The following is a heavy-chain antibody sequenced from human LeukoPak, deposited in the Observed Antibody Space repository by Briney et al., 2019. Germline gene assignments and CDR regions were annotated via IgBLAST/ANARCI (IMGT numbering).Heavy chain of an antibody. Sequence: PSETLSLTCTVSGASFNSDDQYWNWIRQSPGKGLEWIGSIHPSGMLYNNPSLESRVTMSRDTSKDQFSLNLNSVTAADTAVYFWSEGLDSRKLGYWGQGIVVTLS. V-gene: IGHV4-31*03. CDR3: SEGLDSRKLGY. CDR2: IHPSGML. CDR1: GASFNSDDQY. D-gene: IGHD3-22*01. J-gene: IGHJ4*02.